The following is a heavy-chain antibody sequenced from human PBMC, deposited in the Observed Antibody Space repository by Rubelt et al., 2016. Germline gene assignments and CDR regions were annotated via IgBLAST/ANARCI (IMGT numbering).Heavy chain of an antibody. CDR1: GFTFSNHW. CDR2: IRNKVNSYTT. CDR3: ARSLRDGYKWAFDY. D-gene: IGHD5-24*01. Sequence: EVYLVESGGGLVQPGGSLKLSCAASGFTFSNHWMSWVRQAPGKGLEWVGHIRNKVNSYTTESAASVKGRFTISRDDSKNALYLQMNSLKTEDTAMYDCARSLRDGYKWAFDYWGQGTLVTVSS. V-gene: IGHV3-72*01. J-gene: IGHJ4*02.